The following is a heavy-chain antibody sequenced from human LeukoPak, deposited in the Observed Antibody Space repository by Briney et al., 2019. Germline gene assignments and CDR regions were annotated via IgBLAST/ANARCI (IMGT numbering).Heavy chain of an antibody. Sequence: GGSLRLSCVAFGFTFSSHWMSWVRQAPGKGLEWVANINQDGSEKHYVDSVKGRFTISRDNAKNSQFLQMNSLRAEDTAVYYCARDRMATIDSFDIWGQGTMVTVSS. CDR1: GFTFSSHW. J-gene: IGHJ3*02. V-gene: IGHV3-7*01. CDR3: ARDRMATIDSFDI. D-gene: IGHD5-24*01. CDR2: INQDGSEK.